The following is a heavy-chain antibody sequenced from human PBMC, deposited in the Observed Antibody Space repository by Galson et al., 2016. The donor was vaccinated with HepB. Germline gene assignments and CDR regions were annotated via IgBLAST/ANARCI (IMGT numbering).Heavy chain of an antibody. D-gene: IGHD6-13*01. Sequence: QVQLQESGPGLVKPSETLSLTCTVSGGSISSYYWTWIRQPPGKGLEWIGYKSYSGSTNYNPSLKSRVTTSVDTSTNLFSLKLSSVTAADTAGCYCARVHLGSNWSNNWFDPWGQGTLVTVSS. CDR2: KSYSGST. CDR3: ARVHLGSNWSNNWFDP. J-gene: IGHJ5*02. V-gene: IGHV4-59*08. CDR1: GGSISSYY.